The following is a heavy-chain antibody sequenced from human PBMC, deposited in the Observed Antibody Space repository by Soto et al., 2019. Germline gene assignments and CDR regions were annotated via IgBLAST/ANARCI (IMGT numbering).Heavy chain of an antibody. J-gene: IGHJ4*02. CDR1: GGSISSSSYY. V-gene: IGHV4-39*01. Sequence: QLQLQESGPGLVKPSETLSLTCTVSGGSISSSSYYWGWIRQPPGKGLEWIGSIYYSGSTYYNPSLKSRVTISVDTSKNQFSLKLSSVTAADTAVYYCARIQGGDYDFDYWGQGPLVTVSS. D-gene: IGHD4-17*01. CDR3: ARIQGGDYDFDY. CDR2: IYYSGST.